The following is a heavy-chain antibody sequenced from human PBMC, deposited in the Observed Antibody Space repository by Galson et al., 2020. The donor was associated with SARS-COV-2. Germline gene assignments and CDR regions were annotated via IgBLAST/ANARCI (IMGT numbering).Heavy chain of an antibody. Sequence: GESLKISCAASGFTFSDYYMSWIRQAPGKGLEWVSSISSSSSYTNYADSVKGRFTISRDNAKNSLYLQMNSLRAEDTAVYYCAGTYYEILTGYYHFDYWGQGTLVTVSS. V-gene: IGHV3-11*03. D-gene: IGHD3-9*01. J-gene: IGHJ4*02. CDR3: AGTYYEILTGYYHFDY. CDR2: ISSSSSYT. CDR1: GFTFSDYY.